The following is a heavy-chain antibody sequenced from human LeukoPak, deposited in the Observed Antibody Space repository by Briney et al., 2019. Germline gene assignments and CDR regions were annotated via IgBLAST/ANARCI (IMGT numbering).Heavy chain of an antibody. J-gene: IGHJ4*02. CDR1: GGSISSSSYY. V-gene: IGHV4-39*01. CDR3: ARHLDDILTGLDY. Sequence: PSETLSLTCTVSGGSISSSSYYWGWIRQPPGKGLEWIGSIYYSGSTYYNPSLKSRVTISVDTSKNQFSLKLSSVTAADTAVYYCARHLDDILTGLDYWGQGTLVTVSS. CDR2: IYYSGST. D-gene: IGHD3-9*01.